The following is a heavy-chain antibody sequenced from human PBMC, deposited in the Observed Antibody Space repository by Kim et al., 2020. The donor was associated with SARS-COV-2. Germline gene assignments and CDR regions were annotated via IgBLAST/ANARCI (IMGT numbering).Heavy chain of an antibody. Sequence: GGSLRLSCAASGFSFSDYYMNWIRQAPGKGLEWVAYISSDGGSINYADSVNGRFTISRDNAKKSLSLQMNSLTPEDTAVYYCVRDPASWGQGTLSTVAS. J-gene: IGHJ5*02. CDR2: ISSDGGSI. CDR1: GFSFSDYY. CDR3: VRDPAS. V-gene: IGHV3-11*01.